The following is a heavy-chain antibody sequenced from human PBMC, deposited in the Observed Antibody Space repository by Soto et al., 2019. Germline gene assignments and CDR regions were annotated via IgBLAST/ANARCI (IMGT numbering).Heavy chain of an antibody. CDR1: GGSFTSNNW. D-gene: IGHD1-7*01. CDR2: IYRTGST. CDR3: ASRDPGTSVDY. V-gene: IGHV4-4*02. Sequence: PSETLSLTCAVSGGSFTSNNWWTWVRQPPGQGLEWIGEIYRTGSTNYNPSLNSRVTISLDKSENQFSLRVTSLPAADTAVYYCASRDPGTSVDYWGQGTLVTVSS. J-gene: IGHJ4*02.